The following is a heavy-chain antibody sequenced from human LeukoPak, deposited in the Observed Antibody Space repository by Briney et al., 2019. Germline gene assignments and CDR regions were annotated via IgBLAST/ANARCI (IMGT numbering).Heavy chain of an antibody. CDR3: ARDQFCGRDNCYTPLNEDY. J-gene: IGHJ4*02. Sequence: GGSLRLSCAASGFTFSSYAMTWVRQAPGKGLEWVSGVSGNGGNTYYADSVKGRFTISRDNSKNTLYLQMNSLRGDDTALYYCARDQFCGRDNCYTPLNEDYWGQGTLVTVSS. CDR2: VSGNGGNT. V-gene: IGHV3-23*01. CDR1: GFTFSSYA. D-gene: IGHD2-2*02.